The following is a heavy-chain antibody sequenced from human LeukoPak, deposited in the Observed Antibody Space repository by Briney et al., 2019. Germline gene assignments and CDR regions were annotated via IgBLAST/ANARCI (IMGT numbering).Heavy chain of an antibody. V-gene: IGHV1-18*01. Sequence: ASVKVSCKASGYTFTSYAFSWVRQAPGKGVEGMGWISAYNGYTTHAQKFQGRVTMTTDTSTSTAYMELRSLRSDDTAVYYCARGVRAAAGSYYFVYWGQGTLVTVSS. D-gene: IGHD6-13*01. CDR3: ARGVRAAAGSYYFVY. CDR2: ISAYNGYT. CDR1: GYTFTSYA. J-gene: IGHJ4*02.